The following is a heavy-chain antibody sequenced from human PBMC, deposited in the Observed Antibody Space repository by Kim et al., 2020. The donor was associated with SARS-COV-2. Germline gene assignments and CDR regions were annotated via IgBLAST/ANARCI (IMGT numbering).Heavy chain of an antibody. Sequence: ASVKVSCKASGFTFSNYGIHWVRQAPGQRLEWMGWSNAGNGNTKYSQKFQGRVTITRDSSASAAYMELSSLRSEDTAVYYCGRGEIGYCSSTTCSDAFDIWGQGTTVTVSS. CDR2: SNAGNGNT. CDR3: GRGEIGYCSSTTCSDAFDI. D-gene: IGHD2-2*01. V-gene: IGHV1-3*01. J-gene: IGHJ3*02. CDR1: GFTFSNYG.